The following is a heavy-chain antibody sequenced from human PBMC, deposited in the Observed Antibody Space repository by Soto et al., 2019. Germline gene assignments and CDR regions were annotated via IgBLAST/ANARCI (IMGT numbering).Heavy chain of an antibody. V-gene: IGHV4-30-2*01. CDR3: ARGPLLTGPISTGGDY. J-gene: IGHJ4*02. CDR2: INHSGST. CDR1: GGSISSGGYS. D-gene: IGHD3-9*01. Sequence: SETLSLTCAVSGGSISSGGYSWSGIRQQQGKGLEWIGEINHSGSTNYNPSLKSRVTISVDTSKNQFSLKLSSVTAADTAVYYCARGPLLTGPISTGGDYWGQGTLVTVSS.